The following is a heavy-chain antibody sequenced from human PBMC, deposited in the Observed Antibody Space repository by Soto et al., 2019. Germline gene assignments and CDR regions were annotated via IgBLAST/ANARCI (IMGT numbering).Heavy chain of an antibody. CDR2: ISNTGGGT. CDR1: GFTFNNYA. CDR3: AKDRLAGNFDC. V-gene: IGHV3-23*01. J-gene: IGHJ4*02. Sequence: EVQLLDSGGGLVQPGGSLGLSCAASGFTFNNYAMNWVRQAPGMGLEWVATISNTGGGTYYADSVKGRFTISRDNSKNTLYLQMSSLRVEDTAVYYCAKDRLAGNFDCWGQGTQVTVSS.